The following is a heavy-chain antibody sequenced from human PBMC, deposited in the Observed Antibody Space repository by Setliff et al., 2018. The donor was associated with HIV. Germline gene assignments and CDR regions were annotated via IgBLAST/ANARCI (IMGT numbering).Heavy chain of an antibody. J-gene: IGHJ5*02. V-gene: IGHV4-59*01. Sequence: ASETLSLTCTVSGASISTYYWSWIRQPPGKGLEWIGYIFYSGSSNYNPSLKSRVTMSVDTSKNQFSLNLTSVTAADTAVYYCARDRGSYNFWGGLARGDNWFDPWGQGTLVTVSS. D-gene: IGHD3-3*01. CDR2: IFYSGSS. CDR3: ARDRGSYNFWGGLARGDNWFDP. CDR1: GASISTYY.